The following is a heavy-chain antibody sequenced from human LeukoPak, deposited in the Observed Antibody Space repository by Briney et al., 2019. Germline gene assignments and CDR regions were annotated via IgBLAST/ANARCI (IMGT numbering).Heavy chain of an antibody. Sequence: GGSLRLSCAASGFTFSSYEMNWVRQAPGKGLEWVSYISSSSTIYDADSVKGRFTISRDNAKNSLYLQMNSLRAEDTAVYYCARESIAVAGAPFDYWGQGTLVTVSS. D-gene: IGHD6-19*01. CDR1: GFTFSSYE. J-gene: IGHJ4*02. CDR3: ARESIAVAGAPFDY. CDR2: ISSSSTI. V-gene: IGHV3-48*03.